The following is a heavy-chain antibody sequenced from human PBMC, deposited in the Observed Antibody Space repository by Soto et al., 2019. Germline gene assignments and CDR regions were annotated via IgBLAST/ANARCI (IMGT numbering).Heavy chain of an antibody. J-gene: IGHJ6*02. CDR1: GGTFSSYA. V-gene: IGHV1-69*13. Sequence: ASVKVSCKASGGTFSSYAISWVRQAPGQGLEWMGGIIPIFGTANYAQKFQGRVTITADESTSTAYMELSSLRSEDTAVYYCARGTDGYNDYYYGMDVWGQGTTVTVSS. D-gene: IGHD5-12*01. CDR2: IIPIFGTA. CDR3: ARGTDGYNDYYYGMDV.